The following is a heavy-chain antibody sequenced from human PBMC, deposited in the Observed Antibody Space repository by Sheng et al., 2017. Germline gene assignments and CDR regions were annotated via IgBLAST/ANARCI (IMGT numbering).Heavy chain of an antibody. V-gene: IGHV4-38-2*02. Sequence: QVQLQESGPGLVKPSETLSLTCTVSGYSISSGYYWGWIRQPPGKGLEWIGSIFHSGSTYYNPSLKSRVTISVDTSKNEFSXKMTSVTAADTAVYYCARVYSHWGQGTLVTGLL. CDR3: ARVYSH. CDR2: IFHSGST. D-gene: IGHD1-26*01. CDR1: GYSISSGYY. J-gene: IGHJ4*02.